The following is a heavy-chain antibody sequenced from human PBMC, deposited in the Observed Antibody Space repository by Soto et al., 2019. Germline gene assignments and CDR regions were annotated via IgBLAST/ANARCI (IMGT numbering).Heavy chain of an antibody. D-gene: IGHD2-2*01. Sequence: QLQLQESGPGLVKPSETLSLTCTVSGGSISSSSYYWGWIRQPPGKGLEWIGSIYYSGSTYYNPSLKSRVTISVDTSKNQFSLKLSSVTAADTAVYYCARLEGDIVVVPAANNWFDPWGQGTLVTVSS. CDR3: ARLEGDIVVVPAANNWFDP. J-gene: IGHJ5*02. CDR1: GGSISSSSYY. CDR2: IYYSGST. V-gene: IGHV4-39*01.